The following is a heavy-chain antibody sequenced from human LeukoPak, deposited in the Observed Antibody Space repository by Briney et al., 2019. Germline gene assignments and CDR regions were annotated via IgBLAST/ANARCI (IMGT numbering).Heavy chain of an antibody. CDR1: GFTVSSNY. V-gene: IGHV3-53*01. CDR3: ARGPYSSNWYVDY. CDR2: IYSGGDT. J-gene: IGHJ4*02. D-gene: IGHD6-13*01. Sequence: GGSLRLSCAASGFTVSSNYMSWVRQAPGKGLEWVSLIYSGGDTYYAESVKGRFTISRDNSKNTLFLQMKSLRAEDTAVYYCARGPYSSNWYVDYWGQGTLVTVAS.